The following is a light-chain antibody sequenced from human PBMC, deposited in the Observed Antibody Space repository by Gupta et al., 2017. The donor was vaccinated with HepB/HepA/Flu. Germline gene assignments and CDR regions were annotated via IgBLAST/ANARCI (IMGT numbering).Light chain of an antibody. V-gene: IGKV3-11*01. CDR1: QSVYKY. J-gene: IGKJ2*01. Sequence: EIVLTQSPASLSVSPGERVTLSCRASQSVYKYLAWYQQKIGQSPRLLIHDASNRATGIPARFSGSGSATDFTLTISSLEPEDFAVYYCQQRSNWPHTFGQGTILEIK. CDR3: QQRSNWPHT. CDR2: DAS.